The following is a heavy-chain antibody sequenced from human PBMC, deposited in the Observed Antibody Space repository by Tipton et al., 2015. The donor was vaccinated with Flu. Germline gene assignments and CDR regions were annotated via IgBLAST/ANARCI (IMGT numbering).Heavy chain of an antibody. Sequence: LRLSCTVSGGSISSGGYYWSWIRRHPGKGLEWIGYIYYSGSTYYNPSLKSRVTISIDTSKNQFSLKLSSVTVADTAVYYCARALQNYFDYRGQGTLVTVSS. J-gene: IGHJ4*02. CDR2: IYYSGST. CDR1: GGSISSGGYY. CDR3: ARALQNYFDY. V-gene: IGHV4-31*03.